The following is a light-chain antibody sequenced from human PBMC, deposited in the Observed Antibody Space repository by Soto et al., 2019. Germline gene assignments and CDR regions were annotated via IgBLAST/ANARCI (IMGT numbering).Light chain of an antibody. V-gene: IGLV1-40*01. J-gene: IGLJ1*01. CDR3: CSYAGRYIYV. CDR1: SSNIGAGYD. CDR2: GNT. Sequence: QAVVTQPPSVSGAPGQRVTISCTGSSSNIGAGYDVHWYQHLPGKAPKLLIHGNTNRPSGVPDRFSGSKSGTSASLAITGLQSEDEADYYCCSYAGRYIYVFGTGTKLTVL.